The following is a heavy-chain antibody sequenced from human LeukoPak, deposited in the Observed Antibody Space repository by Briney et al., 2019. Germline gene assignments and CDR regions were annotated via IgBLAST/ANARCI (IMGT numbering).Heavy chain of an antibody. D-gene: IGHD1-26*01. CDR3: ARGGVGATTGTYDS. J-gene: IGHJ4*02. Sequence: PSQTLSLTCAVTGDSISSGGYSWSWIRQPPGMALEWFGNIYHSGGTHHNPSLKSRVTMSVDRSKNQFSLKLTSVTAADTAVYYCARGGVGATTGTYDSWGQGIPVTVSS. CDR2: IYHSGGT. CDR1: GDSISSGGYS. V-gene: IGHV4-30-2*01.